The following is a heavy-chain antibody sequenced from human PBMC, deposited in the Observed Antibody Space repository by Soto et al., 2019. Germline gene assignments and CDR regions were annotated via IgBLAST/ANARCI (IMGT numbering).Heavy chain of an antibody. J-gene: IGHJ1*01. D-gene: IGHD4-17*01. Sequence: ASVKVSCKASGYTFTGYYIDWVRQAPGQGLEWMGIINPSGGSTSYAQKSQSRVTMTRDTSTSTVYMELSSLRSEDTAIYYCARAAEYGDYNEYFQDWGQGTLVTVSS. CDR2: INPSGGST. CDR3: ARAAEYGDYNEYFQD. V-gene: IGHV1-46*03. CDR1: GYTFTGYY.